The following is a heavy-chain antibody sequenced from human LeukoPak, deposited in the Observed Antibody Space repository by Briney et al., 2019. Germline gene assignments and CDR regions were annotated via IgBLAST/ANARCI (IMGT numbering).Heavy chain of an antibody. CDR2: LSGNGNTI. CDR1: GFTFSTYA. V-gene: IGHV3-23*01. J-gene: IGHJ4*02. Sequence: PGGSLRLSCAASGFTFSTYAMSWVRQAPGKGLECVSALSGNGNTIYYADSVKGRFTISRDNSKNTLSLQMNSLRAEDTAVYYCARDHLGFDWGQGTLVTVSS. CDR3: ARDHLGFD. D-gene: IGHD3-16*01.